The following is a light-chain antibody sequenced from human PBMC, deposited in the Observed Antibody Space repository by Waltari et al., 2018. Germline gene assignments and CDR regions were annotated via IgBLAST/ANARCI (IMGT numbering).Light chain of an antibody. CDR3: QQCNNSPPT. J-gene: IGKJ1*01. V-gene: IGKV3-11*01. Sequence: EIVLTQSPATLSLSPGEGATLSCRASQSVSSQLVWYQQQRGQAPRLLIYDASNRATGIPARFSGSGSGTDFTLTISSLEPEDFAGYYCQQCNNSPPTFGQGTKVEIK. CDR2: DAS. CDR1: QSVSSQ.